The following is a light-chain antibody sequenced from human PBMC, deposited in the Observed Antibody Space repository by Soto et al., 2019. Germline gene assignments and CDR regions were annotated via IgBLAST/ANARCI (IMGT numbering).Light chain of an antibody. V-gene: IGKV1-39*01. J-gene: IGKJ2*01. CDR1: ESISSY. Sequence: DIPLTQSPSSLSAAVGDRVTITFRASESISSYLNWYQQRPGKAPKLLIYAASSLQSGVPSRFSGSGSGTDFTLTISNLQPEDLATYFCQQTYSNSLYTFGKGTTLDIK. CDR2: AAS. CDR3: QQTYSNSLYT.